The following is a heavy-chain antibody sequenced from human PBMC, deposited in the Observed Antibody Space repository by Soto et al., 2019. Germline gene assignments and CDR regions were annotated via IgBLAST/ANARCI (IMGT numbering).Heavy chain of an antibody. CDR2: IVPIFGTT. D-gene: IGHD6-19*01. Sequence: QVQLVQSGAGVKKPGSSVKVSCKVSGGTFSNYAIDWVRLAPGHGLEWMGGIVPIFGTTYYTQKFQGRATMIADDSTTTAYLEMSSLRSEDTAIYYCARVEAVAGLYNYHGLDVWGQGTAVTVSS. CDR1: GGTFSNYA. CDR3: ARVEAVAGLYNYHGLDV. V-gene: IGHV1-69*12. J-gene: IGHJ6*02.